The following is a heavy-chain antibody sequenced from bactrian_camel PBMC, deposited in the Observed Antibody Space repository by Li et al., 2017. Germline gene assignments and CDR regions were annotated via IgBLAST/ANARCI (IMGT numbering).Heavy chain of an antibody. CDR1: VSSANDYC. J-gene: IGHJ4*01. D-gene: IGHD1*01. CDR3: TARYEFGLGACRGVGL. V-gene: IGHV3S9*01. Sequence: HVQLVESGGGLVQPGGSLRLSCAVSVSSANDYCLGWFRQASGKEREWVGSLDSDGRINYADSVKGRFTISKDNRKNILYLQMNSLTPGDTAVYYCTARYEFGLGACRGVGLLGPGDPGHRL. CDR2: LDSDGRI.